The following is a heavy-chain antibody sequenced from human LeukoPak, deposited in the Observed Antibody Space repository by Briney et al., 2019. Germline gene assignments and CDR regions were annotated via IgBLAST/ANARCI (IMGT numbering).Heavy chain of an antibody. Sequence: GGSLRLSRAASGLTVSSNYMTWIRQAPRKGLEWVSIIYSGGNTYYADSVKGRFAISRDNSKNTVYLQMNSLRAEDTAVYYCVNLPGGGYWGQGTLVTVSS. J-gene: IGHJ4*02. V-gene: IGHV3-66*02. CDR3: VNLPGGGY. D-gene: IGHD7-27*01. CDR1: GLTVSSNY. CDR2: IYSGGNT.